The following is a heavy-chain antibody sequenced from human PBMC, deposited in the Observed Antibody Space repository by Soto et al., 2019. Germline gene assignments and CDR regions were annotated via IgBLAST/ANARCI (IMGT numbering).Heavy chain of an antibody. CDR1: GYSFTSYW. CDR2: IYPGDSDT. Sequence: GESLKISCKGSGYSFTSYWIGWVRQMPGKGLEWMGIIYPGDSDTRYSPSFQGQVTISADKSISTAYLQWSSLKASDTAMYYCARPAPPEYCSGGSCYPPYYFDYWGQGTLVTVSS. V-gene: IGHV5-51*01. CDR3: ARPAPPEYCSGGSCYPPYYFDY. D-gene: IGHD2-15*01. J-gene: IGHJ4*02.